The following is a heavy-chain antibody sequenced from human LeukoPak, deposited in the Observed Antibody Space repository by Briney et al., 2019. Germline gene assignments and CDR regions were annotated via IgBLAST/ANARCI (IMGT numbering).Heavy chain of an antibody. CDR3: AKDYYYDSRSYSGPCDY. J-gene: IGHJ4*02. V-gene: IGHV3-74*01. CDR1: GFTFSSYW. Sequence: GGSLRLSCAASGFTFSSYWMHWVRQAPGKGLVWVSHISSVGSTTTYADSVKGRFTISRDNAKNSLYLQMNSLRAEDTALYYCAKDYYYDSRSYSGPCDYWGQGTLVTVSS. D-gene: IGHD3-22*01. CDR2: ISSVGSTT.